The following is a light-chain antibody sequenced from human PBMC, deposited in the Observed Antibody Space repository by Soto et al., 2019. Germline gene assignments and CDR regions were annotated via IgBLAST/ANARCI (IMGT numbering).Light chain of an antibody. CDR2: WAS. CDR3: QQYYNTPYT. J-gene: IGKJ2*01. V-gene: IGKV4-1*01. CDR1: QNVLYRSSNKSY. Sequence: DIVMTQSPDFLAVSLGERATITCKSSQNVLYRSSNKSYLAWYQQSPGQPPRLLLYWASTRESGVPDRFIGSGSETDFTLTSSSLQAGDEAIYHCQQYYNTPYTFGQGTTLEIK.